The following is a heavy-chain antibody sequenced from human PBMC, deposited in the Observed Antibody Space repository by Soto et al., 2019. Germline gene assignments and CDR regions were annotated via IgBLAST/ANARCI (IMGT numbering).Heavy chain of an antibody. V-gene: IGHV1-18*01. CDR2: ISAYNGNT. CDR1: GYTLTSYG. CDR3: ARSPPAVAENWFDP. J-gene: IGHJ5*02. D-gene: IGHD6-19*01. Sequence: GASVKVSCKASGYTLTSYGISWVRQAPGQGLEWMGWISAYNGNTNYAQKLQGRVTMTTDTSTSTAYMELRSLRSDDTAVYYCARSPPAVAENWFDPWGQGTLVTVSS.